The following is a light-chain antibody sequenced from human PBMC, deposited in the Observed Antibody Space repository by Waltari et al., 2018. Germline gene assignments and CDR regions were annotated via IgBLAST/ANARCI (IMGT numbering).Light chain of an antibody. J-gene: IGLJ1*01. V-gene: IGLV1-44*01. Sequence: QSVLTQPPSASGTPGQRVIISCSGRRSNIGTHTVNWYQQLPGSAPKLLIFADDQRPSGVPDRFSGSKSDTSASLAISGLQSEDEADYYCASWDDTLTVSFGTGTKVIVL. CDR3: ASWDDTLTVS. CDR2: ADD. CDR1: RSNIGTHT.